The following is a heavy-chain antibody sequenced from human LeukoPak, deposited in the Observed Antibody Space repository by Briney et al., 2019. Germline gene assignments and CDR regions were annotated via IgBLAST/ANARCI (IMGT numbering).Heavy chain of an antibody. J-gene: IGHJ3*02. Sequence: PSETLSLTCTVSGGSISSYYWGWIRQPPGKGLEWIGSIYYSGSTYYNPSLKSRVTISVDTSKNQFSLKLSSVTAADTAVYYCARDVPIRYSYGYDAFDIWGQGTMVTVSS. V-gene: IGHV4-39*07. CDR2: IYYSGST. D-gene: IGHD5-18*01. CDR1: GGSISSYY. CDR3: ARDVPIRYSYGYDAFDI.